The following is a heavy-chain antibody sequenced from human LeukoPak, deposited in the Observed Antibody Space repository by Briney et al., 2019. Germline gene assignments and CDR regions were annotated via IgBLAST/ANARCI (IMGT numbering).Heavy chain of an antibody. CDR1: GFTFSTYA. J-gene: IGHJ4*02. CDR2: ISSNGGST. CDR3: ARVLRYDFWSGYDF. Sequence: GGSLRLSCAASGFTFSTYAMHWVRQAPGKGLEYVSAISSNGGSTYYANSAKGRFTISRDNSNNTLYLQMGSLRADDMAVYYCARVLRYDFWSGYDFWGQGTLVTVSS. V-gene: IGHV3-64*01. D-gene: IGHD3-3*01.